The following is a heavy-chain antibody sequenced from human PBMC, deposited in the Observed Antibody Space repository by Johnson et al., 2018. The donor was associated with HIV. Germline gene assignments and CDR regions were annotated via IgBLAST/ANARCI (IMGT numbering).Heavy chain of an antibody. CDR2: VSYDGTNK. Sequence: VQLVESGGGVVQPGRSLRLSCAASGFTFSSYGMHWVRQAPGKGLEWVALVSYDGTNKYHADSVKGRFTISRDNSKSTLYLQMNSLKTEDTAVYYCASCITPDAFDIWGQGTMVTVSS. D-gene: IGHD3-10*01. J-gene: IGHJ3*02. V-gene: IGHV3-30*19. CDR1: GFTFSSYG. CDR3: ASCITPDAFDI.